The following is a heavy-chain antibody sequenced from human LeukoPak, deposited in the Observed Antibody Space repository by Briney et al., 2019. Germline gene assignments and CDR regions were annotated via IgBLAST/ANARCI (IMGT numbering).Heavy chain of an antibody. J-gene: IGHJ5*02. V-gene: IGHV3-48*04. CDR2: ISSSSSTT. CDR3: ARDAGYDYGDWPRFDP. Sequence: GGSLRLSCTASGFTLSNYNMNWVRQAPGKGLEWVSYISSSSSTTYYADSVRGRFTISRDNAKSSLYLQMNSLRVEDTAVYYCARDAGYDYGDWPRFDPWGQGTLVTVSS. D-gene: IGHD4-17*01. CDR1: GFTLSNYN.